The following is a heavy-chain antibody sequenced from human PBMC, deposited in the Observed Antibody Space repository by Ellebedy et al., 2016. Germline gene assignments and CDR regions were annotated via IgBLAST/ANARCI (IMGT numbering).Heavy chain of an antibody. V-gene: IGHV4-59*01. J-gene: IGHJ3*01. CDR1: GGSISSDY. D-gene: IGHD6-19*01. CDR2: VFHTGAT. CDR3: AKWNGGWYAFEV. Sequence: SETLSLTCNVSGGSISSDYWNWIRRPPGKGLEWIGYVFHTGATNYNPSLKSRVTMSVDTSKSQSFLRLASVTAADTAVYYCAKWNGGWYAFEVWGQGTMVTVSS.